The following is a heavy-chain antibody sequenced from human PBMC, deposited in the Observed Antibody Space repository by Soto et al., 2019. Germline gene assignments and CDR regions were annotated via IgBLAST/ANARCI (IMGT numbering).Heavy chain of an antibody. Sequence: GGSLRLSCEGSGFTFSNYGIHWVRQAPGMGLDWVAVIWYDGNNKYYSESVKGRFTISRDNSKNTVFLEMSSLRAEDTAVYYSARGNHGASRVDYWGSGALVTVSS. CDR2: IWYDGNNK. CDR3: ARGNHGASRVDY. J-gene: IGHJ4*02. D-gene: IGHD1-1*01. V-gene: IGHV3-33*01. CDR1: GFTFSNYG.